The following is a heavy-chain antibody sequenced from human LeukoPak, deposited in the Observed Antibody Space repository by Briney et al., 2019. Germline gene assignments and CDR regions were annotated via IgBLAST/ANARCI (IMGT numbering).Heavy chain of an antibody. V-gene: IGHV3-7*01. CDR3: ASRGGSAQPPPADY. D-gene: IGHD1-26*01. J-gene: IGHJ4*02. Sequence: GGSLRLSCAASGVIFSRYWMRWGRQAPGKGLEWVANIKQDGSETYYVDSVKGRFTIFRDNTKNSLYLQMNSLRAEDTAVYYCASRGGSAQPPPADYWGQGTLVTVSS. CDR1: GVIFSRYW. CDR2: IKQDGSET.